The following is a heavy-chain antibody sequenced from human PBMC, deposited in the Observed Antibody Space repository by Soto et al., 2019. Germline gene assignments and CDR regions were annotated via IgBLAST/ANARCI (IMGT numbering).Heavy chain of an antibody. CDR1: GFTFSSYG. Sequence: GGSLRLSCAASGFTFSSYGMHWVRQAPGKGLEWVAVLSYDGSKKFYRDSVKGRFTISRDNSKNTLYLQINSLRYEDTAVYYCARGDREDIAVVIGARPGEYGVDVWGQGTTVTVSS. V-gene: IGHV3-30*03. CDR2: LSYDGSKK. J-gene: IGHJ6*02. CDR3: ARGDREDIAVVIGARPGEYGVDV. D-gene: IGHD2-15*01.